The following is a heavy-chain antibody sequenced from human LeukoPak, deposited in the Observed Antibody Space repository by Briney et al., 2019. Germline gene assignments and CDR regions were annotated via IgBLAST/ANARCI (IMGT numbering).Heavy chain of an antibody. CDR2: INPNSGGT. CDR3: ARGGWELFGELLYDY. J-gene: IGHJ4*02. Sequence: GASVKVSCKASGYTFTGYYMHWVRQVPGQGLEWMGWINPNSGGTNYAQKFQGRVTMTRDTSISTAYMELSRLRSDDTAVYYCARGGWELFGELLYDYWGQGTLVTVSS. D-gene: IGHD1-26*01. V-gene: IGHV1-2*02. CDR1: GYTFTGYY.